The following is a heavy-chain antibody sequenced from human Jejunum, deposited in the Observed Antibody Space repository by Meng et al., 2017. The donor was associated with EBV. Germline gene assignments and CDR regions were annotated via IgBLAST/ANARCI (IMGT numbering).Heavy chain of an antibody. CDR2: NNLNSGFS. CDR3: ARDVSDSRTWWTLDY. CDR1: GYTFTEYS. V-gene: IGHV1-2*06. J-gene: IGHJ4*01. Sequence: QVQVVASGAEVKKPGASVKVSCKASGYTFTEYSMHWVRQAPGQGLQWIGRNNLNSGFSSYSRKFQGRVTLTRDTTTNTAYMELGGLESDDTAVYYCARDVSDSRTWWTLDYWGQGTLVTVSS. D-gene: IGHD5/OR15-5a*01.